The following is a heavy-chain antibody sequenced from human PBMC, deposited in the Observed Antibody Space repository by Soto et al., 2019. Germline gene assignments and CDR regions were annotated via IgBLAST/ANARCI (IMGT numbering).Heavy chain of an antibody. CDR2: IFISHGSP. V-gene: IGHV1-3*04. Sequence: QVHLVQSGAAVKEPGASVRISCEASGYAFSSHTVNWARQAPGQGLEWMGWIFISHGSPRYAPQFQGRISIGRDTSATTDCMEATSLTFEDTAVDSCAGELEDGVPGDDLGQGTQVVVSS. CDR3: AGELEDGVPGDD. D-gene: IGHD2-8*01. CDR1: GYAFSSHT. J-gene: IGHJ4*02.